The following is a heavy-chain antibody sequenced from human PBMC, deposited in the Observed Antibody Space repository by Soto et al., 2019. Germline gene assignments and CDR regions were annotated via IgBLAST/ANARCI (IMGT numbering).Heavy chain of an antibody. V-gene: IGHV5-10-1*03. D-gene: IGHD3-22*01. Sequence: EVQLVHSGAAVKKPGESLRISCKGSGYSFISYWISWVRKMPGKGLEWMGRIDPSDSYTNYSPSFQGHVTISADKSISTAYRQWSSLKASDTAMYYWARHHAPYYYDSGGYYYEWGPGTLVTVSS. J-gene: IGHJ4*02. CDR2: IDPSDSYT. CDR3: ARHHAPYYYDSGGYYYE. CDR1: GYSFISYW.